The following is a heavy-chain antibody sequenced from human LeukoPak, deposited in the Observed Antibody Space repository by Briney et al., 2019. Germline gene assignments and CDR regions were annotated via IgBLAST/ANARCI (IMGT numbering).Heavy chain of an antibody. CDR1: GFSFSNYW. D-gene: IGHD7-27*01. CDR3: ARDRSPNWAYWYFDL. CDR2: IKEDGSEK. Sequence: PGGSLRLSCAASGFSFSNYWMSWVRQAPGKRLEWVANIKEDGSEKYYVDSVKGRFTISRDNAKNSLYLQMNSLRVEDTAVYYCARDRSPNWAYWYFDLWGRGTLVTDSS. V-gene: IGHV3-7*04. J-gene: IGHJ2*01.